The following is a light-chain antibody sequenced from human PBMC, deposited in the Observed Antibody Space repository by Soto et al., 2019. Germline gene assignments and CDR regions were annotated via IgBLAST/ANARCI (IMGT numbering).Light chain of an antibody. CDR2: KAS. CDR1: QRISNW. CDR3: QQYHSYPWT. Sequence: DIQMTQSPSTLSASVGDRVTITCRASQRISNWLAWYQQKPGKAPKVLISKASSLESGVPSRFSGSGSGTEFTLTISSLQPDDLATYYCQQYHSYPWTFGQGTKVEIK. J-gene: IGKJ1*01. V-gene: IGKV1-5*03.